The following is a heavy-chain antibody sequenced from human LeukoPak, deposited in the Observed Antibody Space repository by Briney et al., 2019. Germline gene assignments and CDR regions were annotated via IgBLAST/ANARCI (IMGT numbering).Heavy chain of an antibody. CDR1: GYTFTSYD. V-gene: IGHV1-2*02. CDR2: INPNSGGT. Sequence: GASVKVSCKASGYTFTSYDINWVRQAPGQGLEWMGWINPNSGGTNYAQKFQGRVTMTRDTSISTAYMELSRLRSDDTAVYYCASWVVPAANLSNDYWGQGTLVTVSS. J-gene: IGHJ4*02. D-gene: IGHD2-2*01. CDR3: ASWVVPAANLSNDY.